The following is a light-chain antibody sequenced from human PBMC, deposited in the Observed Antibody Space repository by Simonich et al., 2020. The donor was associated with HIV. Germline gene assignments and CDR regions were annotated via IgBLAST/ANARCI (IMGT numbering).Light chain of an antibody. CDR2: DAS. CDR3: QQYGGT. V-gene: IGKV3D-20*01. CDR1: QSVSSSY. J-gene: IGKJ4*01. Sequence: EIVLTQSPGTLSLFPGERATLSCRASQSVSSSYLAWYQQKPGLAPRLLIYDASSMATGIPDRFSGSGSGTDFTLTISRLEPEDFAVYYCQQYGGTFGGGTKVEIK.